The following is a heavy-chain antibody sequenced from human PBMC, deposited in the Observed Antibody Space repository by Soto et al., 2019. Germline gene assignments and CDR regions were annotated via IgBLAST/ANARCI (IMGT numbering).Heavy chain of an antibody. CDR1: GYNFTQDR. D-gene: IGHD2-2*01. Sequence: QVQLGQSGADVKKPGASVKISCKASGYNFTQDRIHWVREAPGQRLEWMGGMTAGDAKTEYSQKFQGRVTISRDISATTVYLDLDSLRSEDTAVYYCARDLYSSSWFWFDPWGRGTQVVVSS. CDR2: MTAGDAKT. CDR3: ARDLYSSSWFWFDP. J-gene: IGHJ5*02. V-gene: IGHV1-3*01.